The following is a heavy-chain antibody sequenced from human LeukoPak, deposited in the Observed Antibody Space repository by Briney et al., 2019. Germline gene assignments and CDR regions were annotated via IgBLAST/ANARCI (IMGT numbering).Heavy chain of an antibody. D-gene: IGHD2-21*02. V-gene: IGHV3-48*03. CDR3: AREDSDIVVVTVHGERYFDY. CDR1: GFTFSSYE. J-gene: IGHJ4*02. CDR2: ISSSGSTI. Sequence: GGSLRLSCAASGFTFSSYEMNWVRQAPGKGLEWVSYISSSGSTIYYADSVKGRFTISRDNAKNSLYLQMNRLRAEDTAVYYCAREDSDIVVVTVHGERYFDYWGQGTLVTVSS.